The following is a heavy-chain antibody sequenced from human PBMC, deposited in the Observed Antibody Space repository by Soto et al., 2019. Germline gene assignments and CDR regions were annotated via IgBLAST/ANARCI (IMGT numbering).Heavy chain of an antibody. CDR2: IYYSGST. CDR3: ARVKGYCSGGSCPWVFGWFDP. V-gene: IGHV4-31*03. J-gene: IGHJ5*02. D-gene: IGHD2-15*01. CDR1: GGSISSGSYY. Sequence: SETLSLTCTVSGGSISSGSYYWSWIRQHPGKGLEWIGYIYYSGSTYYNPSLKSRVTISVDTSKNQFSLKLSSVTAADTAVYYCARVKGYCSGGSCPWVFGWFDPWGQGTLVTVSS.